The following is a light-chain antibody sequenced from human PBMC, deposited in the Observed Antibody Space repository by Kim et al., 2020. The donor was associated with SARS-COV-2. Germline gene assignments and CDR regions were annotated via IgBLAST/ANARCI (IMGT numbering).Light chain of an antibody. J-gene: IGLJ3*02. Sequence: PGKTARITCGGNNIGSKSVLWYQQKPGQAPVLVIYYDSDRPSGIPERFSGSNSGNTATLTISRVEAGDEADYYCQVWDSSSDHSWVFGGGTKLTVL. CDR2: YDS. CDR3: QVWDSSSDHSWV. V-gene: IGLV3-21*04. CDR1: NIGSKS.